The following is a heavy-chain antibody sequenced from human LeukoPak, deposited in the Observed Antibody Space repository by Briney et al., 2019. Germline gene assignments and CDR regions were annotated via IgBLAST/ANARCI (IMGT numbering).Heavy chain of an antibody. J-gene: IGHJ4*02. CDR1: GGSISSYY. V-gene: IGHV4-59*01. D-gene: IGHD3-22*01. CDR3: ARQSISGSLLSYFDY. Sequence: ETHSLTCTVSGGSISSYYWSWIWQPPGKGLEWIGNIYDSGSTNYNPSLKSRVTISVDTSKNQCSLKLSSVTAADTAVYYCARQSISGSLLSYFDYWGQGTLVNVSS. CDR2: IYDSGST.